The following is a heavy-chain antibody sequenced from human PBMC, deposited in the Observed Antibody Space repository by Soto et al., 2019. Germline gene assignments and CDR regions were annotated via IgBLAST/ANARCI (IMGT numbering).Heavy chain of an antibody. J-gene: IGHJ4*02. Sequence: GSLRLSCAASGFTFSSYAMHWVRQAPGRGLEWVAVISSDGNNKYYADSVKGRFTISRDNSKNTLYLRMNSLRAEERAVYYCARGTAGGAGAWYFDYWGQGTLVTVSS. CDR2: ISSDGNNK. CDR1: GFTFSSYA. D-gene: IGHD3-10*01. V-gene: IGHV3-30-3*01. CDR3: ARGTAGGAGAWYFDY.